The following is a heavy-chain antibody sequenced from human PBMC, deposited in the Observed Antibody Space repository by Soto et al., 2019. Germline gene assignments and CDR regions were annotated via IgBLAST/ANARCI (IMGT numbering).Heavy chain of an antibody. V-gene: IGHV4-39*01. CDR2: IYYSGST. CDR1: GGSISSSSYY. J-gene: IGHJ4*02. Sequence: KPSETLSLTCTVSGGSISSSSYYWGWIRQPPGKGLEWIGSIYYSGSTYYNPSLKSRVTISVDTSKNQFSLKLSSVTAADTAVYYCFITMIVVGQPAFDYWGQGTLVTVSS. CDR3: FITMIVVGQPAFDY. D-gene: IGHD3-22*01.